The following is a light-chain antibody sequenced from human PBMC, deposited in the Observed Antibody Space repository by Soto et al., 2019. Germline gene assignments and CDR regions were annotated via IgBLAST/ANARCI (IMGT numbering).Light chain of an antibody. CDR2: AAS. CDR3: HQNYNVPPWT. J-gene: IGKJ1*01. CDR1: QSISNY. Sequence: DIQMTQSPSSLSASVGDRVTITCRASQSISNYLDWYQLKPGKAPKLLIYAASSLQSGVPSRFTGSGSGTDFTLTISNLQAEDFATYYCHQNYNVPPWTFGQGTKVESK. V-gene: IGKV1-39*01.